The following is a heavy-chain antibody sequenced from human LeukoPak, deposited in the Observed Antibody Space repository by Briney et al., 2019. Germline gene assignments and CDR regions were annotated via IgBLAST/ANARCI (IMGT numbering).Heavy chain of an antibody. CDR1: GGSISSYY. V-gene: IGHV4-34*01. J-gene: IGHJ4*02. CDR2: INHSGST. Sequence: PSETLSLTCTVSGGSISSYYWSWIRQPPGKGLEWIGEINHSGSTNYNPSLKSRVTISVDTSKNQFSLKLNSVTAADTAVYSCARGGGGWFLDYWGQGTLVTVSS. D-gene: IGHD6-19*01. CDR3: ARGGGGWFLDY.